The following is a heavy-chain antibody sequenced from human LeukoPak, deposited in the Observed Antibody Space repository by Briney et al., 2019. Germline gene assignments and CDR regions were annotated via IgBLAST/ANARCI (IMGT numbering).Heavy chain of an antibody. CDR2: IDTNTGNP. CDR1: GYTFTNHS. CDR3: ARRSMVQHMDV. V-gene: IGHV7-4-1*02. D-gene: IGHD3-10*01. Sequence: ASVKVSCKASGYTFTNHSINWVRQAPGQGLEYMGWIDTNTGNPSYAQAFTGRIVFSLDTSVSTAYPEIRSLKAEDSAVYFCARRSMVQHMDVWGKGTTVTVSS. J-gene: IGHJ6*03.